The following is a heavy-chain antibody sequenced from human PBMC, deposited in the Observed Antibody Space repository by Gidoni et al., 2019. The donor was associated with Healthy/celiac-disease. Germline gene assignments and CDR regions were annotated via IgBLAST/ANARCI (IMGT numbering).Heavy chain of an antibody. Sequence: EVQLLESGGGLVQPGGFLRLSCAASGSPFRSYAMSWVRQAPGKGLEWVSAISGSGGSTYYADSVKGRFTISRDNSKNTLYLQMNSLRAEDTAVYYCAKDPYGVPFWAFDIWGQGTMVTVSS. CDR1: GSPFRSYA. CDR2: ISGSGGST. J-gene: IGHJ3*02. D-gene: IGHD4-17*01. V-gene: IGHV3-23*01. CDR3: AKDPYGVPFWAFDI.